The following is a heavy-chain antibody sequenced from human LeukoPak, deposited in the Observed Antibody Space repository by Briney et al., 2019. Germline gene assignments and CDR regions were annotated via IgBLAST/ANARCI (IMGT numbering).Heavy chain of an antibody. Sequence: ASVKVSCKASGYTFTSYGISWVRQAPGQGLEWMGWISAYNGNTNDAQKLQGRVTMTTDTSTSTAYMELRSLRSDDTAVYYCARDANVGLQWFGELPRWFDPWGQGTLVTVSS. J-gene: IGHJ5*02. CDR1: GYTFTSYG. D-gene: IGHD3-10*01. CDR2: ISAYNGNT. CDR3: ARDANVGLQWFGELPRWFDP. V-gene: IGHV1-18*01.